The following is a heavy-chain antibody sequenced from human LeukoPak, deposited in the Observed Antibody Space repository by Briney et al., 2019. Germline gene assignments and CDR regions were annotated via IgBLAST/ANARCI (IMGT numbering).Heavy chain of an antibody. CDR3: ARVANGYCSSTSCYKGGPEVDY. CDR1: GYTFTSYG. CDR2: ISAYNGNT. V-gene: IGHV1-18*01. J-gene: IGHJ4*02. Sequence: GASVKVSCKASGYTFTSYGISWVRQAPGQGLEWMGWISAYNGNTNYAQKLQGRVTMTTDTSTSTAYMELRSLRSDDTAVYYCARVANGYCSSTSCYKGGPEVDYWGQGTLVTVSS. D-gene: IGHD2-2*02.